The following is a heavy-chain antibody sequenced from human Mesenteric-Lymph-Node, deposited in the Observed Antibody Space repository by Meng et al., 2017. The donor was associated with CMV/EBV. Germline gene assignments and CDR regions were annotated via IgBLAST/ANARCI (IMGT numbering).Heavy chain of an antibody. J-gene: IGHJ4*02. D-gene: IGHD6-19*01. Sequence: ASVKVSCKASGYTFTDYYMHWVRQAPGQGLEWMGWISPNTGGTNYAQKFQGRVTMTRDTSISTAYMELTGLTFDDTAVYFCARTLRIAVASNHFDFWGQGTLVTVSS. CDR1: GYTFTDYY. CDR2: ISPNTGGT. V-gene: IGHV1-2*02. CDR3: ARTLRIAVASNHFDF.